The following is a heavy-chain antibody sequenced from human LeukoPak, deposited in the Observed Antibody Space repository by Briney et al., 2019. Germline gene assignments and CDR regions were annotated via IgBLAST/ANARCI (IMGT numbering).Heavy chain of an antibody. CDR2: INSDGSST. Sequence: PGGSLRLSCAASGFTFSSYWMHWVRQAPGKGLVWVSRINSDGSSTSYADSVKGRFTISRDNAKNSLYLQMNSLRAEDTAVYYCARGSSSGWYWGYWGQGTLVTVSS. CDR1: GFTFSSYW. D-gene: IGHD6-19*01. V-gene: IGHV3-74*01. J-gene: IGHJ4*02. CDR3: ARGSSSGWYWGY.